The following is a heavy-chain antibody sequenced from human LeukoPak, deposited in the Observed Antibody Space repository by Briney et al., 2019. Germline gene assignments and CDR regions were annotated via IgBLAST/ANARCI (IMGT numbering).Heavy chain of an antibody. CDR2: INHSGST. CDR3: ARERVVVVPAAEYYYYYGMDV. Sequence: SETLSLTCAVYGGSFSGYYWSWIRQPPGKGLEWIGEINHSGSTNYNPSLKNRVTISVDTPKNQFSLKLSSVTAADTAVYYCARERVVVVPAAEYYYYYGMDVWGQGTTVTVSS. CDR1: GGSFSGYY. V-gene: IGHV4-34*01. J-gene: IGHJ6*02. D-gene: IGHD2-2*01.